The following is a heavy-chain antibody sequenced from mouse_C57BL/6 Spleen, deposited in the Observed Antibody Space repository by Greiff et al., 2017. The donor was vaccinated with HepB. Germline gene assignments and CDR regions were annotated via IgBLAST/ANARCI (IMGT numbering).Heavy chain of an antibody. CDR3: ARWGTVVATDY. Sequence: VKLMESGAELARPGASVKLSCKASGYTFTSYGISWVKQRTGQGLEWIGEIYPRSGNTYYNEKFKGKATLTADKSSSTAYMELRSLTSEDSAVYFCARWGTVVATDYWGQGTTLTVSS. CDR1: GYTFTSYG. J-gene: IGHJ2*01. D-gene: IGHD1-1*01. V-gene: IGHV1-81*01. CDR2: IYPRSGNT.